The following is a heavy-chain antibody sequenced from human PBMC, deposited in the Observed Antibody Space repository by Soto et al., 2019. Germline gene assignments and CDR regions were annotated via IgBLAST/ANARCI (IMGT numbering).Heavy chain of an antibody. CDR3: ARSASLSMVRGVIGWFDP. J-gene: IGHJ5*02. CDR1: GGSISSYY. V-gene: IGHV4-59*08. CDR2: IYYSGST. Sequence: SETLSLTCTVSGGSISSYYWSWIRQPPGKGLEWIGYIYYSGSTNYNPSLKSRVTISVDTSKNQFSLKLSSVTAADTAVYYCARSASLSMVRGVIGWFDPWGQGTLVTVSS. D-gene: IGHD3-10*01.